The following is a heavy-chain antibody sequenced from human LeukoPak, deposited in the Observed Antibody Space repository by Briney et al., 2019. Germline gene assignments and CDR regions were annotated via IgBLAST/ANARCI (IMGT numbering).Heavy chain of an antibody. CDR2: IYPSGSI. CDR3: ARGGSGSYYGGWLDP. CDR1: GDSINYDY. D-gene: IGHD1-26*01. J-gene: IGHJ5*02. Sequence: PSETLSLTCVVSGDSINYDYWSWVRQPAGKGLEWIGRIYPSGSINYNPSLKSRVTMSVDTSENQVSLKLNSVTAADTAAYYCARGGSGSYYGGWLDPWGQGTLVTVSS. V-gene: IGHV4-4*07.